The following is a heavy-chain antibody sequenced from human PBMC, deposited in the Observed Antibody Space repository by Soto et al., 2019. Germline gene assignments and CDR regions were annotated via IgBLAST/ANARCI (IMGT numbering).Heavy chain of an antibody. CDR1: GYSISSSNW. CDR2: IYYSGTT. J-gene: IGHJ4*02. V-gene: IGHV4-28*01. Sequence: PSETLSLTCAVSGYSISSSNWWGWIRHPPGKGLEWIGYIYYSGTTYNNPSLKSRVTMSVDTSKNQFSLKLTSVTAVDTAVYYCARREIQGPIEYWGQGTLVTVS. D-gene: IGHD1-26*01. CDR3: ARREIQGPIEY.